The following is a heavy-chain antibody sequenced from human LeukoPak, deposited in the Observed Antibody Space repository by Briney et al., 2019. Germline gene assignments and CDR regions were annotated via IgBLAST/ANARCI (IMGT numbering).Heavy chain of an antibody. J-gene: IGHJ4*02. V-gene: IGHV3-23*01. CDR2: ITGSGAST. CDR1: GFTFSSYG. CDR3: ARPHYDILTGYMYYFDY. D-gene: IGHD3-9*01. Sequence: GASLRLSCAASGFTFSSYGMTWVRQAPGKGLEWVTHITGSGASTYYADSVKGRFTISRDNSNNSLYLQMNSLRADDTAGYYCARPHYDILTGYMYYFDYWGQGTLVTVSS.